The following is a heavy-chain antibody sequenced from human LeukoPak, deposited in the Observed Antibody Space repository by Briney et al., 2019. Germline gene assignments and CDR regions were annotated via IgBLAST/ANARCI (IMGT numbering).Heavy chain of an antibody. Sequence: PSQTLSLTCTVSGGSISSGGYYWSWIRQPPGKGLEWIGYIYHSGSTYYNPSLKSRVTISVDTSKNQFSLKLSSVTAADTAVYYCARGRGLAAAELFYYYYGMDVWGQGTTVTVSS. V-gene: IGHV4-30-2*01. CDR1: GGSISSGGYY. D-gene: IGHD6-13*01. CDR2: IYHSGST. J-gene: IGHJ6*02. CDR3: ARGRGLAAAELFYYYYGMDV.